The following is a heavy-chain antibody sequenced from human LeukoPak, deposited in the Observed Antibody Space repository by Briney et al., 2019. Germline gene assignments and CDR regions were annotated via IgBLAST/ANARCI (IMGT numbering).Heavy chain of an antibody. CDR1: GGSISSYC. Sequence: PSETLSLTCTVSGGSISSYCWSWIRQPPGKGLEWIGRVYSIGSTNYNPSLKSRVTISVDTSKNQFSLKLSSVTAADTAVYYCARPSRLAAFDYWGQGTLVTISS. CDR2: VYSIGST. D-gene: IGHD3-9*01. CDR3: ARPSRLAAFDY. J-gene: IGHJ4*02. V-gene: IGHV4-59*12.